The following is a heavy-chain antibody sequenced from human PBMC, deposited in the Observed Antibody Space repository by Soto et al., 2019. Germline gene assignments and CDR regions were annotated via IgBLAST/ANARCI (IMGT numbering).Heavy chain of an antibody. CDR2: ISYDGSNK. V-gene: IGHV3-30*18. J-gene: IGHJ6*03. CDR1: GFTFSSYA. D-gene: IGHD6-19*01. Sequence: HPGGSLRLSCAASGFTFSSYAMSWVRQAPGKGLEWVAVISYDGSNKYYADSVKGRFTISRDNSKNTLYLQMNSLRAEDTAVYYCAKDDGVADAYYYYYYYMDVWGKGTTVTVSS. CDR3: AKDDGVADAYYYYYYYMDV.